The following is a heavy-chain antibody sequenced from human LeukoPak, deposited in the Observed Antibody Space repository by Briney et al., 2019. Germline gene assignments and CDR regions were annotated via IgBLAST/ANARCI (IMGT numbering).Heavy chain of an antibody. CDR2: ISYDGSNK. CDR1: GFTFSSNA. J-gene: IGHJ6*03. D-gene: IGHD2-2*01. CDR3: ARGRRKIVVVPAAPRNYYYYMDV. Sequence: GRSLRLSCAASGFTFSSNAMHWVRQAPGKGLEWVAIISYDGSNKYYADSVKGRFTISRDNAKNSLYLQMNSLRAEDTAVYYCARGRRKIVVVPAAPRNYYYYMDVWGKGTTVTVSS. V-gene: IGHV3-30*04.